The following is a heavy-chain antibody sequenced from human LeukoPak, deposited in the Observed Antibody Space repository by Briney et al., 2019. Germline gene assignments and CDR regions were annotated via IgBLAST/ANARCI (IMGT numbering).Heavy chain of an antibody. CDR1: GYSFTKYW. J-gene: IGHJ3*02. D-gene: IGHD3-10*01. V-gene: IGHV5-51*01. CDR3: ARPGSGRRNDAFDI. Sequence: GESLKISCKGSGYSFTKYWIGWVRQMPGKGLEWMGIVSPSDSETRYSPSFQGQVTISADKSINTAYLQWISLKASDTAMYYCARPGSGRRNDAFDIWGQGTMVTVSS. CDR2: VSPSDSET.